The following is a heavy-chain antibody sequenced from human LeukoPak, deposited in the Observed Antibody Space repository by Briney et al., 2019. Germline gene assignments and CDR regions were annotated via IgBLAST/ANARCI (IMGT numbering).Heavy chain of an antibody. D-gene: IGHD2-2*01. J-gene: IGHJ4*02. CDR3: ARVLYDFIVVVPAAVDY. V-gene: IGHV4-4*08. Sequence: SETLSLTCTVSGGSISTYYWSWIRQPPGKRLEWIGYFDHSGNTNYNPSLKSRVTISVDTSKNQFSLKLSSVTAADTAVYYCARVLYDFIVVVPAAVDYWGQGTLVTVSS. CDR2: FDHSGNT. CDR1: GGSISTYY.